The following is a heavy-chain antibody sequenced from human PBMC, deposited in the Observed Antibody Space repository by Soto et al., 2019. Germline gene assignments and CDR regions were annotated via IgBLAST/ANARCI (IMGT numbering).Heavy chain of an antibody. Sequence: TSETLSLTCTVSGGSISSGGYYWSWIRQHPGKGLEWIGYIFYSGTTYYNPSLKSRVTISVDTSKNQFSLKLSSVTAADTAVYYCARGGTPIDYWGQGTLVTVSS. CDR1: GGSISSGGYY. V-gene: IGHV4-31*03. CDR3: ARGGTPIDY. D-gene: IGHD3-16*01. J-gene: IGHJ4*02. CDR2: IFYSGTT.